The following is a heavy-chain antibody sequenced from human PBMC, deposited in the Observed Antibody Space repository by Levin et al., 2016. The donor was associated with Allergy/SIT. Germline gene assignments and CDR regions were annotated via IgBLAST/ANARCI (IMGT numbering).Heavy chain of an antibody. CDR2: IIPIFGIA. D-gene: IGHD2-15*01. V-gene: IGHV1-69*17. J-gene: IGHJ6*02. CDR3: AMTRGAFRGSGYDLGVVVVAATPIGKGLYYYGMDV. Sequence: WVRQAPGQGLEWMGGIIPIFGIANYAQKFQGRVTITADKSTSTAYMELSSLRSEDTAVYYCAMTRGAFRGSGYDLGVVVVAATPIGKGLYYYGMDVWGQGTTVTVSS.